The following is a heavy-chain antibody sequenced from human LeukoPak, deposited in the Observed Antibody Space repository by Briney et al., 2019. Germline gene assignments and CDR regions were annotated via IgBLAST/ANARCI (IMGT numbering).Heavy chain of an antibody. CDR1: GYSFTTYW. V-gene: IGHV5-51*01. D-gene: IGHD3-22*01. J-gene: IGHJ4*02. CDR2: IYPGDSDT. Sequence: GESLKISCQGSGYSFTTYWIGWVRQLPGEGLEWMGIIYPGDSDTRYSPSFQGQVTISADKSISTAYLQWSSLKASDTAMYYCATRYNYYDSSGYYYFDYWGQGTLVTVSS. CDR3: ATRYNYYDSSGYYYFDY.